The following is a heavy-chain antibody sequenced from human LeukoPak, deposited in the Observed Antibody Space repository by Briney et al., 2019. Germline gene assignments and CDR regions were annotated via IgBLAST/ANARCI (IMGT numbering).Heavy chain of an antibody. CDR2: IYYSGST. CDR3: ARQRKGTVGATSLDY. CDR1: GGSISSSNYY. V-gene: IGHV4-39*01. J-gene: IGHJ4*02. Sequence: SETLSLTCTVSGGSISSSNYYWGWIRQPPGKGLEWIGSIYYSGSTYYNPSLKSRVTISVDTSKNQVSLKLSSVTAADTAVYYCARQRKGTVGATSLDYWGQGTLVTVSS. D-gene: IGHD1-26*01.